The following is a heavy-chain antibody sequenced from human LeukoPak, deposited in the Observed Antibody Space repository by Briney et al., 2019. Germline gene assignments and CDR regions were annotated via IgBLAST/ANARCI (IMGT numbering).Heavy chain of an antibody. CDR1: GFTVSSNY. D-gene: IGHD3-3*02. Sequence: GGSLRLSCAASGFTVSSNYMSWVRQAPGKGLEWVSVIYSGGSTYYADSVKGRFTISRDNSKNTLYLQMNSLRVEDTAVYYCAKDPPSFISPAFDPWGQGTLVIVSS. V-gene: IGHV3-66*01. J-gene: IGHJ5*02. CDR2: IYSGGST. CDR3: AKDPPSFISPAFDP.